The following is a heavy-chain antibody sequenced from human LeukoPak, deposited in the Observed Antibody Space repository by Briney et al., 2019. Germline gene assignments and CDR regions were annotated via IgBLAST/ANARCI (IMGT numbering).Heavy chain of an antibody. V-gene: IGHV3-30*18. CDR3: AKDWTDYAIDY. J-gene: IGHJ4*02. CDR2: ISYDGSNT. CDR1: GFTFSSYG. D-gene: IGHD4-17*01. Sequence: GGSLRLSCAASGFTFSSYGMHWVRQAPGKGLEWVAVISYDGSNTYYADSVKGRFTISRDSSKNTLYLQMNSLRAEDTAVYYCAKDWTDYAIDYWGQGTLVTVSS.